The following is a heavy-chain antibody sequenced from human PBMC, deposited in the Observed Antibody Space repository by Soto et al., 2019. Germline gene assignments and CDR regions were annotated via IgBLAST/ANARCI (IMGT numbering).Heavy chain of an antibody. J-gene: IGHJ4*02. CDR1: GGSISSGGYS. D-gene: IGHD6-13*01. CDR3: ARGERQQQRDY. CDR2: IYHSGST. V-gene: IGHV4-4*02. Sequence: SETLSLTCAVSGGSISSGGYSWSWVRQPPGKGLEWIGEIYHSGSTNYNPSLKSRVIISVDKSKNQFSLKLSSVTDADTAVYYCARGERQQQRDYWGQGTLVTVSS.